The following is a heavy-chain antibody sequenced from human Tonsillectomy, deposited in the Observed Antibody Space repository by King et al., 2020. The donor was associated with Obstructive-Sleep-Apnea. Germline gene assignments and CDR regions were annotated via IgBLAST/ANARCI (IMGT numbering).Heavy chain of an antibody. J-gene: IGHJ4*02. Sequence: QLQESGPGLVKPSETLSLTCTVSGGSISSSSYYWGWIRQPPGKGLEWIGSIYYSGSTYYNPSLKGRVTLSVDTSKNQFSLKLSSVTAADTAVYYCAREIIVNYYDSSGPIDYWGQGTLVTVSS. CDR2: IYYSGST. V-gene: IGHV4-39*07. CDR3: AREIIVNYYDSSGPIDY. CDR1: GGSISSSSYY. D-gene: IGHD3-22*01.